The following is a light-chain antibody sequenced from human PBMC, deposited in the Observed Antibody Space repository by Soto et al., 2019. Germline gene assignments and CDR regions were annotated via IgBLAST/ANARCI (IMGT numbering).Light chain of an antibody. CDR3: ISYTSSSTWV. CDR1: SSDVGGHNS. Sequence: QSALTQPASVSGSPGQSITISCTGTSSDVGGHNSVSWYRQDPGKAPKLMIYDVSNRPSGVSDRFSGSKSGNTASLTISGLQIEDEADYYCISYTSSSTWVFGGGTKVTVL. V-gene: IGLV2-14*01. CDR2: DVS. J-gene: IGLJ3*02.